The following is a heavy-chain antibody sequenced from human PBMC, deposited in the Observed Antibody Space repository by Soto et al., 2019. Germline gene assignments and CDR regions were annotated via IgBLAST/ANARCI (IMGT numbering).Heavy chain of an antibody. Sequence: GGSLRLSCAASGFTVSSNYMSWVRQAPGKGLEWVSVIYSGGSTYYADSVKGRFTISRHNSKNTLYLQMNSLRAEDTAVYYCARHHDYGDELPYYYYMDVWGKGTTVTVSS. D-gene: IGHD4-17*01. V-gene: IGHV3-53*04. J-gene: IGHJ6*03. CDR3: ARHHDYGDELPYYYYMDV. CDR2: IYSGGST. CDR1: GFTVSSNY.